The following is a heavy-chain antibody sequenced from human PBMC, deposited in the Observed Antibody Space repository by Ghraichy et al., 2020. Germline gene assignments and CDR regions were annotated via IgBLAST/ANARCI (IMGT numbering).Heavy chain of an antibody. CDR3: ARDHYFESPSYYSACHF. J-gene: IGHJ4*02. D-gene: IGHD3-22*01. CDR1: GFTFNTYT. Sequence: GGSLRLSCAASGFTFNTYTMNWVRQAPGKGLEWLSGISGSSDTIHYADSIKGRFTISRDNAENSVYLQMNSLRADDTAVYYCARDHYFESPSYYSACHFWGQGTVVTVSS. V-gene: IGHV3-48*01. CDR2: ISGSSDTI.